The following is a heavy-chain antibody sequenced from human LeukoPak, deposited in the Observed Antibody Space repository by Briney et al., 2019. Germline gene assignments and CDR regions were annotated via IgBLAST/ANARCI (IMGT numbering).Heavy chain of an antibody. CDR2: IIPIFGTA. J-gene: IGHJ1*01. Sequence: SVKVSCRASGGTFSSYAISWVRQAPGQGLEWMGGIIPIFGTANYAQKFQGRVTITADESTSTAYMELSSLRSEDTAVYYCTRRGVPAAIGPLFQHWGQGTLVTVSS. CDR3: TRRGVPAAIGPLFQH. D-gene: IGHD2-2*01. CDR1: GGTFSSYA. V-gene: IGHV1-69*13.